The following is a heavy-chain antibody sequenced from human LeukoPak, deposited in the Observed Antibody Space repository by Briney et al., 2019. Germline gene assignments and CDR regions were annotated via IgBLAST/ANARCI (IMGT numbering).Heavy chain of an antibody. CDR3: ARDRDYTSHWFDP. Sequence: SETLSLTCTVSGGSISKYYWSWIRQPPGKGLEWIGYIYDDGSTKYNPSLKSRVTISVDTSKNQFSLKLSSVTAADTAVYFCARDRDYTSHWFDPWGQGTPVTVSS. J-gene: IGHJ5*02. V-gene: IGHV4-59*01. D-gene: IGHD2-2*01. CDR1: GGSISKYY. CDR2: IYDDGST.